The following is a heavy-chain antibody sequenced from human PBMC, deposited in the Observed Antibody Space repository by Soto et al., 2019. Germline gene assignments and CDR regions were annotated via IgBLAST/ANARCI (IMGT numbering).Heavy chain of an antibody. CDR2: ISGSGSTI. V-gene: IGHV3-23*01. CDR3: AKVFYYYDSSGYYYFDY. D-gene: IGHD3-22*01. J-gene: IGHJ4*02. CDR1: GFTFTSYA. Sequence: GSLRLSCAASGFTFTSYAVSWVRQAPGKGPEWISSISGSGSTIYYADSVKGRFTISRDNSKNTLYLQMSSLRAEDTAVYYCAKVFYYYDSSGYYYFDYWGQGTLVTVSS.